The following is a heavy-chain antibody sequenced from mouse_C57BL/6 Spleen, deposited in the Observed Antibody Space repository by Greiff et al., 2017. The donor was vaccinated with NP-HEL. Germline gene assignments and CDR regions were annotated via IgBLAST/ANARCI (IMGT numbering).Heavy chain of an antibody. CDR1: GYTFTSYW. J-gene: IGHJ2*01. CDR2: IDPSDSYT. V-gene: IGHV1-50*01. CDR3: ARSHPYCDY. Sequence: QVQLQQPGAELVKPGASVKLSCKASGYTFTSYWMQWVKQRPGQGLEWIGEIDPSDSYTNYNQKFKGKATLTVDTSSSTAYMQLSSLTSEDSAVYYCARSHPYCDYWGQGTTLTVSS.